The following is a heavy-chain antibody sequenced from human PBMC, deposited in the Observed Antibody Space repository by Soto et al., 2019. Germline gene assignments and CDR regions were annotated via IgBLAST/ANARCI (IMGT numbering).Heavy chain of an antibody. CDR2: IIPLFGTT. V-gene: IGHV1-69*01. CDR1: GDTFKNCV. CDR3: AAELGFVTVSGV. J-gene: IGHJ6*02. D-gene: IGHD7-27*01. Sequence: QVQVVQPGVEVMRPGYSVKVSCKASGDTFKNCVISWVRQAPGQGLEWMGGIIPLFGTTDFAQRFQGGLTIATDESTTTASMELSRLRSEDTATYYCAAELGFVTVSGVWGQGTTVIVSS.